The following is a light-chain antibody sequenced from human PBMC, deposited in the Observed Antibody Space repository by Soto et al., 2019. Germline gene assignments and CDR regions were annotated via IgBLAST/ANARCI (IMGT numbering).Light chain of an antibody. CDR3: QQYGGSPWT. V-gene: IGKV3-20*01. J-gene: IGKJ1*01. CDR1: QSVSRSY. CDR2: GAS. Sequence: EIVLTQSPGTLSLSPGERATLSCRASQSVSRSYLAWYQQKPGQAPRLLIYGASSRATGIPDRFSGSGSGPDFTLTISSLDPGDFAVYYCQQYGGSPWTFGQGPKVE.